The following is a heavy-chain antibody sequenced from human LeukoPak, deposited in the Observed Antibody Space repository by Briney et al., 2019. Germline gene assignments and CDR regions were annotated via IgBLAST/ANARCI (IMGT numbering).Heavy chain of an antibody. CDR1: GFTFSSYG. Sequence: PGGSLRLSCAASGFTFSSYGMSWVRQAPGKGLEWVSAISGSGGSTYYADSVKGRFTISRDNSKNTLYLQMNSLRAEDTAVYYCAKVSSRPMVRGGYFDYWGQGTLVTVSS. CDR3: AKVSSRPMVRGGYFDY. J-gene: IGHJ4*02. CDR2: ISGSGGST. V-gene: IGHV3-23*01. D-gene: IGHD3-10*01.